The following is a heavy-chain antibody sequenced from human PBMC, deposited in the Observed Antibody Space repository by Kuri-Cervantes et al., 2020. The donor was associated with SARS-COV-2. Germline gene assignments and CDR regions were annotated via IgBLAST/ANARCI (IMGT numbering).Heavy chain of an antibody. CDR3: ARVSGYCSSTSCRSYGYYYYCGMDV. V-gene: IGHV4-34*01. D-gene: IGHD2-2*01. CDR1: GGSFSGYY. Sequence: GSLRLSCAVYGGSFSGYYWSWIRQPPGKGLEWIGEINHSGSTNYNPSLKSRVTISVDTSKNQFSLKLSSVTAADTAVYYCARVSGYCSSTSCRSYGYYYYCGMDVWGQGTTVTVSS. CDR2: INHSGST. J-gene: IGHJ6*02.